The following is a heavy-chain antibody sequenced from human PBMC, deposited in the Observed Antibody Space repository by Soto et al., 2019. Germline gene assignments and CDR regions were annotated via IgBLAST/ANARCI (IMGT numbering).Heavy chain of an antibody. V-gene: IGHV4-59*01. Sequence: PSETLSLTCTVSGGSISGYYWSWIRQPPGKGLEWIGYIYYSGSTNYNPSLKSRVTVSVDTSKNQFSLKLSSVTAADTAVYYCERVSAARRLYYFDYWCQGTLVTVS. D-gene: IGHD6-6*01. CDR3: ERVSAARRLYYFDY. J-gene: IGHJ4*02. CDR2: IYYSGST. CDR1: GGSISGYY.